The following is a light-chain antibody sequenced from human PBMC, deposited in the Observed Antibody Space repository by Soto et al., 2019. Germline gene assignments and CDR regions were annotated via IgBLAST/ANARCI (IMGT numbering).Light chain of an antibody. Sequence: EIVMTQSPATLSVSPGERATLSCRASQSVNSNLAWYQQKPGQAPRLLIYGASTRATGIPARVGGSGSGTAFTLTISSLQSEDFAVYYCQQYNNWPPYTFGQGTKLEIK. CDR3: QQYNNWPPYT. CDR1: QSVNSN. J-gene: IGKJ2*01. CDR2: GAS. V-gene: IGKV3-15*01.